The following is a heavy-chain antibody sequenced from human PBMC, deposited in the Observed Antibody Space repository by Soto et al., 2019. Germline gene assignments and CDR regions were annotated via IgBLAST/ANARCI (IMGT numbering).Heavy chain of an antibody. CDR3: ASWLKTSGWYVLLEGSFDY. CDR1: GFTFSSYW. Sequence: EVQLVESGGGLVQPGGSLRLSCAASGFTFSSYWMTWVRQAPGMGLEWVANIKQDGSAKYYVDSVKGRFTISRDNAKNSLYLQMNSLRAEDTAPYYCASWLKTSGWYVLLEGSFDYWGQGTLVTVSS. J-gene: IGHJ4*02. D-gene: IGHD6-19*01. V-gene: IGHV3-7*01. CDR2: IKQDGSAK.